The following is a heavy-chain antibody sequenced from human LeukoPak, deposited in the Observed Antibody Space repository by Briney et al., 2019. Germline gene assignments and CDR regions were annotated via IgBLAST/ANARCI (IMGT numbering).Heavy chain of an antibody. CDR2: IYPGDSDT. Sequence: GESLKISCGGSGSSFTSYWIGWVRQLPGKGGEWMGIIYPGDSDTKDSPSFQGQVTISADKSSSTGYLQWSSLKASDTAMYYCARQNVGYSYGTFDFWGQGTLVTVSS. V-gene: IGHV5-51*01. CDR3: ARQNVGYSYGTFDF. J-gene: IGHJ4*02. D-gene: IGHD5-18*01. CDR1: GSSFTSYW.